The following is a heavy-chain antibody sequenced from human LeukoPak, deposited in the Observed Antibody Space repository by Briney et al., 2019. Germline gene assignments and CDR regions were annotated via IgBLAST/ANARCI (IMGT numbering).Heavy chain of an antibody. CDR2: IWYDGSNK. CDR3: AKVNLPGNWFDP. CDR1: GFTFSRYG. V-gene: IGHV3-33*06. J-gene: IGHJ5*02. Sequence: GGSLRLSCAASGFTFSRYGMHWVRQAPGKGLEWVAVIWYDGSNKHYADSVKGRFTISRDNSKNTLYLQMNSLRAEDTAVYYCAKVNLPGNWFDPWGQGTLVTVSS. D-gene: IGHD7-27*01.